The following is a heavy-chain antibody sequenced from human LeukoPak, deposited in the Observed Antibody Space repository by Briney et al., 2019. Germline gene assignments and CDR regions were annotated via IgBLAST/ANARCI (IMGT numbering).Heavy chain of an antibody. CDR2: ISSSSYI. Sequence: GGSLRLSCAASGFTFSSYSMNWVRQAPGKGLEWVSSISSSSYIYYADSVKGRFTISRDNAKNSLYLQMNSLRAEDTAVYYCARGAPQGFWSGYYFDYFDYWGQGTLVTVSS. V-gene: IGHV3-21*01. CDR1: GFTFSSYS. D-gene: IGHD3-3*01. CDR3: ARGAPQGFWSGYYFDYFDY. J-gene: IGHJ4*02.